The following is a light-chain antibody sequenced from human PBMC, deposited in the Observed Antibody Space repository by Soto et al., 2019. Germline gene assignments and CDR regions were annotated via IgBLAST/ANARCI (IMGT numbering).Light chain of an antibody. V-gene: IGKV2-30*01. J-gene: IGKJ1*01. CDR1: QSLIYSDGIAY. Sequence: DVVMTQSPLSLPVTLGQPASISCRSSQSLIYSDGIAYLNWFHQRPGQSPRRLIYKVSNRDSGVPERFSGSGSGTDFTLTISRVGAEDVGVYYCMQGKHWPPKFGRGTKVEIK. CDR3: MQGKHWPPK. CDR2: KVS.